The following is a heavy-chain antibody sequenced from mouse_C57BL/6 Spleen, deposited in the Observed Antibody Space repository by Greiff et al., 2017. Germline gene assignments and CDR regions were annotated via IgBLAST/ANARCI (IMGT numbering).Heavy chain of an antibody. J-gene: IGHJ3*01. Sequence: QVQLQQSGAELVRPGTSVKVSCKASGYAFTNYLIEWVKQRPGQGLEWIGVINPGSGGTNYNEKFKGKATLTADKSSSTAYMQLSSLTSEDSAVYFCARRGTGFAYWGQGTLVTVSA. CDR1: GYAFTNYL. CDR2: INPGSGGT. V-gene: IGHV1-54*01. CDR3: ARRGTGFAY. D-gene: IGHD3-3*01.